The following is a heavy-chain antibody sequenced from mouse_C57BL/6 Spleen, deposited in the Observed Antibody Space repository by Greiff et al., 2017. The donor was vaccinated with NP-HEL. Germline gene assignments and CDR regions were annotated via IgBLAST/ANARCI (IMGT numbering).Heavy chain of an antibody. V-gene: IGHV3-6*01. CDR3: AREDYSNYGFAY. J-gene: IGHJ3*01. D-gene: IGHD2-5*01. CDR1: GYSITSGYY. Sequence: EVKLQESGPGLVKPSQSLSLTCSVTGYSITSGYYWNWIRQFPGNKLEWMGYISYDGSNNYNPSLKNRISITRDTSKNQFFRKLNSVTTEDTATYYCAREDYSNYGFAYWGQGTLVTVSA. CDR2: ISYDGSN.